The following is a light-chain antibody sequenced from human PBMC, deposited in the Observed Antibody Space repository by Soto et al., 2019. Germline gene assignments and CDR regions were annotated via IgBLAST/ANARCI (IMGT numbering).Light chain of an antibody. CDR1: SSDVGAYDF. CDR3: GSYTTRSTLV. CDR2: DVT. J-gene: IGLJ1*01. Sequence: QSALTQPASVSGSPGQSITISCTGTSSDVGAYDFVSWYQHYPAKAPQLVTFDVTHRPPGISERFSGSKSANTAFLTISGLLAEDEAFYYCGSYTTRSTLVFGSGTKLTVL. V-gene: IGLV2-14*01.